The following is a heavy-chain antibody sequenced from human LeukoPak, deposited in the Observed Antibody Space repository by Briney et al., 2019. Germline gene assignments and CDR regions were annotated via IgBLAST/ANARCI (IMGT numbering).Heavy chain of an antibody. J-gene: IGHJ4*02. CDR1: GFTFSNYA. Sequence: GGSLRLSCAASGFTFSNYAMRWVRQAPGKGLEWVSGISGSGGSTYYADSVKGRFTISRDNSKNTLYLQMNSRRAEDTAVYYCAKALRITMIVVVITPFDYWGQGTLVTVSS. V-gene: IGHV3-23*01. D-gene: IGHD3-22*01. CDR3: AKALRITMIVVVITPFDY. CDR2: ISGSGGST.